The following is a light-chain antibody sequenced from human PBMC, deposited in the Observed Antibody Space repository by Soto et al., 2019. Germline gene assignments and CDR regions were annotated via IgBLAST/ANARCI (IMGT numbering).Light chain of an antibody. CDR3: QQSYSAPIYT. CDR2: DTS. V-gene: IGKV3-15*01. CDR1: RGIGST. Sequence: EVVMTQSPATLSVSPGERATLSCRASRGIGSTLAWYQQKPGQTPRLLIYDTSTRATGVPARFIGSASGTEFTLTITSLQSEDFALYYCQQSYSAPIYTFGQGTRLEIK. J-gene: IGKJ2*01.